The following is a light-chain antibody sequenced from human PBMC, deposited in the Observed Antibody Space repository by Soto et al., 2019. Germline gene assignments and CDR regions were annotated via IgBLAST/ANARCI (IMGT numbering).Light chain of an antibody. V-gene: IGKV1-27*01. CDR2: GAS. CDR3: QKYNIAPFA. Sequence: DIQMTQSPSSLSAPLGDRVTVTCRASRGISNYLAWYQHKPGKVPKLLIYGASTLQSGVPSRFSGSGSGTDFTLSISNLQPEDVATYYCQKYNIAPFAFGGGTKVEIK. CDR1: RGISNY. J-gene: IGKJ4*01.